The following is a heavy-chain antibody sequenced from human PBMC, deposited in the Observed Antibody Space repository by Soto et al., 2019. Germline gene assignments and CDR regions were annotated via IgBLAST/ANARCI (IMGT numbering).Heavy chain of an antibody. Sequence: SETLSLTCTVSGGSISSGGYYLCWIRQHPGKGLEWIGYIYYSGSTYYNPSLKSRVTISVDTSKNQFSLKLSSVTAADTAVYYCARVNSARPLSALVACEYWGQGTLVTVS. CDR1: GGSISSGGYY. J-gene: IGHJ4*02. D-gene: IGHD5-12*01. V-gene: IGHV4-31*03. CDR3: ARVNSARPLSALVACEY. CDR2: IYYSGST.